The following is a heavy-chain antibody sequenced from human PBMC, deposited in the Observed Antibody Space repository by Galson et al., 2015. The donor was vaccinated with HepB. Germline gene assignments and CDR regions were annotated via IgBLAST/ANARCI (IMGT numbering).Heavy chain of an antibody. J-gene: IGHJ4*02. CDR2: ISSSSRNI. Sequence: SLRLSCAASGFFLSSYSMNWVRQAPGKGLEWVSYISSSSRNIYYADSVKGRFTVSRDNAKNSLYLQMNSLRAEDTAVYYCASASRIAACGLNGFCDYWGQGILVTVSS. D-gene: IGHD6-13*01. CDR1: GFFLSSYS. V-gene: IGHV3-21*05. CDR3: ASASRIAACGLNGFCDY.